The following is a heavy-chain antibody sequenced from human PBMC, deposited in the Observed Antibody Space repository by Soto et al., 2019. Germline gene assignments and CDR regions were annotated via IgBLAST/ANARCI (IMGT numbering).Heavy chain of an antibody. V-gene: IGHV6-1*01. J-gene: IGHJ3*02. Sequence: QTLSLTCAISGDSVSSNSAAWNWIRQSPSRGLEWLGRTYYRSKWYNDYAVSVKSRITINPDTSKNQFSLQLSSVTPEDTAVYYCARAKAPVGITGTRQAFDIWGQGTMVTVSS. CDR2: TYYRSKWYN. CDR1: GDSVSSNSAA. D-gene: IGHD1-7*01. CDR3: ARAKAPVGITGTRQAFDI.